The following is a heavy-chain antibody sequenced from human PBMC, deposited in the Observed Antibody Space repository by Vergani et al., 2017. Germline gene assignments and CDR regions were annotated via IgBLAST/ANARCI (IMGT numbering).Heavy chain of an antibody. V-gene: IGHV1-2*06. D-gene: IGHD6-19*01. CDR1: GYTFTGYY. CDR3: ARPLGAPAVAGTDWFDP. Sequence: QVQLVQSGAEVKKPGASVTVSCKASGYTFTGYYIHWVRQAPGQGLEWMGRSNPNSGGTNYAQKFQGRVTMTRDTSISTAYMEMSRLRADDTAVYDCARPLGAPAVAGTDWFDPWGQGTQVTVSS. CDR2: SNPNSGGT. J-gene: IGHJ5*02.